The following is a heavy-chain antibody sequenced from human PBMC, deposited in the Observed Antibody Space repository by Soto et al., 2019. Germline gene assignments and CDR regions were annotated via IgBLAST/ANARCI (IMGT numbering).Heavy chain of an antibody. CDR1: GYTFTSYG. CDR3: ARGPRSGYCSGGSCHYFDY. D-gene: IGHD2-15*01. Sequence: QVQLVQSGGEVKKPGASVKVSCKASGYTFTSYGITWVRQAPGQGLEWMGWSSAYNGVTKYAQKFQDRVTMTTDTSTSPAYMELRSLRSDEPAVYYCARGPRSGYCSGGSCHYFDYWGQGALVTVSS. J-gene: IGHJ4*02. CDR2: SSAYNGVT. V-gene: IGHV1-18*01.